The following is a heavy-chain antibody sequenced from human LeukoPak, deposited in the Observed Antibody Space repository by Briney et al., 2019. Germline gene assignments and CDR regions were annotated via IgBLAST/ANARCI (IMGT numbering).Heavy chain of an antibody. CDR1: GGSISGYY. J-gene: IGHJ4*02. CDR3: ARGKEGYGY. V-gene: IGHV4-59*01. Sequence: SETLSLTCTVSGGSISGYYWSWIRQPPGKGLEWIGYIYYSGSTNYNPSLKSRVTISVDTSKNQFSLKLSSVTVADTAVYYCARGKEGYGYWGQGTLVTVSS. D-gene: IGHD1-1*01. CDR2: IYYSGST.